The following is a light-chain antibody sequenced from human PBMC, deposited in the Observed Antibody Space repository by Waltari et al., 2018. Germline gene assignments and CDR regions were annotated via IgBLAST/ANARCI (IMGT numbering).Light chain of an antibody. V-gene: IGKV3-15*01. CDR1: QSVTNN. CDR2: DAS. CDR3: QQYNFWPQS. Sequence: EIVMTQSPATLSVSPGERATLSCRASQSVTNNVAWYQQKPGQAPRLLIYDASTRDTGIPDRFSGSGSGTEFTLTISSLQSEDFAVYHCQQYNFWPQSFGQGTKLEIK. J-gene: IGKJ2*03.